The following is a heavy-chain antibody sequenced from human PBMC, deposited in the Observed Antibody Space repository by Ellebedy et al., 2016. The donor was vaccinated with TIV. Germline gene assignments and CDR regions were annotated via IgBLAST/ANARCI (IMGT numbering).Heavy chain of an antibody. CDR1: GGSSINFY. V-gene: IGHV4-59*01. CDR2: IYYNGHT. D-gene: IGHD1-1*01. J-gene: IGHJ4*02. Sequence: GSLRLSXTVSGGSSINFYWAWIRQPPGRGLEWIGYIYYNGHTNYNPSLTSRVTISVDTSKNQFSLKLRSVSAADTAVYYCARWNEGMDYWGPGTLVTVSS. CDR3: ARWNEGMDY.